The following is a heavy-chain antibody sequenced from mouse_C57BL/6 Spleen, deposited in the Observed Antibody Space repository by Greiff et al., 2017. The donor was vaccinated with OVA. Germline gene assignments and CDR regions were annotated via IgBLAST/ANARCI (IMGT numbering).Heavy chain of an antibody. J-gene: IGHJ1*01. CDR2: FHPYNDDT. Sequence: QVQLKESGAELVKPGASVKMSCKASGYTFTTYPIEWMKQNHGKSLEWIGNFHPYNDDTKYNEKFKGKATLTVEKSSSTVYLELSRLTSDDSAVYYCARRDIYYGIWYFDVWGAGTTVTVSS. D-gene: IGHD2-1*01. V-gene: IGHV1-47*01. CDR1: GYTFTTYP. CDR3: ARRDIYYGIWYFDV.